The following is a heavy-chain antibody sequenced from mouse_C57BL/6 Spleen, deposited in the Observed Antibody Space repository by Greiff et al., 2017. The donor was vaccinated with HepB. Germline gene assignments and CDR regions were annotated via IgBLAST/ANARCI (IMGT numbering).Heavy chain of an antibody. CDR2: IDPSDSYT. CDR1: GYTFTSYW. CDR3: ATPLYYGSSYFDY. Sequence: VQLQQPGAELVMPGASVKLSCKASGYTFTSYWMHWVKQRPGQGLEWIGEIDPSDSYTNYNQKFKCKSTLTVDKSSSTAYMQLSSLTSEDSAVYYCATPLYYGSSYFDYWGQGTTLTVSS. J-gene: IGHJ2*01. D-gene: IGHD1-1*01. V-gene: IGHV1-69*01.